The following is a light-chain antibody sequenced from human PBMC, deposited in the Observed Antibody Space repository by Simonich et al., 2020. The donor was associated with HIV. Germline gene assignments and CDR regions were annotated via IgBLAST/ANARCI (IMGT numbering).Light chain of an antibody. Sequence: QSALTQPASVSGSPGQSITISCTGTSSDVGGYDYVSWYQQHPAKVPKRIIYDVNERPSGVSNRFSVSKSGTTASLTISGLQAEDEAYYYCCSYAITGTLLFGGGTKLTVL. V-gene: IGLV2-14*03. CDR3: CSYAITGTLL. CDR2: DVN. J-gene: IGLJ3*02. CDR1: SSDVGGYDY.